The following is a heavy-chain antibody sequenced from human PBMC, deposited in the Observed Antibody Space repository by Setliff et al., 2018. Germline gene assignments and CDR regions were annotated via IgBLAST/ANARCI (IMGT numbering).Heavy chain of an antibody. Sequence: PSETLSLTCSGAGGSISSGSDYWTWIRQPAGKGLEWIGHIYTSGSTSYNPSLKSRVTISVDTSKNQFSLKLSSVTATDTAVYYCARAISGWYSAYYYYMDVWGKGTTVTVSS. D-gene: IGHD6-19*01. J-gene: IGHJ6*03. CDR3: ARAISGWYSAYYYYMDV. V-gene: IGHV4-61*09. CDR2: IYTSGST. CDR1: GGSISSGSDY.